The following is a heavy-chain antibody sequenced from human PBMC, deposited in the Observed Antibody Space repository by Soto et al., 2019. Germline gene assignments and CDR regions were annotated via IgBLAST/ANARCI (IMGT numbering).Heavy chain of an antibody. D-gene: IGHD3-22*01. CDR2: IYYSGST. Sequence: QLQLQESGPGLVKPSETLSLTCTVSGGSISSSSYYWGWIRQPPGKGLEWIGSIYYSGSTYYNPSLKSRVTISVDTSKNQFSLKLSSVTAADTAVYYCARSMIVVVITFDIWGQGTMVIVSS. CDR1: GGSISSSSYY. CDR3: ARSMIVVVITFDI. J-gene: IGHJ3*02. V-gene: IGHV4-39*01.